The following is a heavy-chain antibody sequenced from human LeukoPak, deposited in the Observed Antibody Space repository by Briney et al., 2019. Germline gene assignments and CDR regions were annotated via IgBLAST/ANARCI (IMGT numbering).Heavy chain of an antibody. J-gene: IGHJ3*02. Sequence: GRSLRLSCAASGFTFDDYAMHWVRQAPGKGLEWVSGVSWNSITIGYADSVKGRFTISRDNAKNSLYLQMNSLRAEDTAVYYCARVGLRSSSYRLNDAFDIWGQGTMVTVSS. V-gene: IGHV3-9*01. CDR3: ARVGLRSSSYRLNDAFDI. D-gene: IGHD2-2*01. CDR2: VSWNSITI. CDR1: GFTFDDYA.